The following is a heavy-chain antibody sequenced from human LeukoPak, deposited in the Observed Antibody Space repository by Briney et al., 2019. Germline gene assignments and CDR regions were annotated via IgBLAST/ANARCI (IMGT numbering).Heavy chain of an antibody. J-gene: IGHJ4*02. Sequence: ASVKVSRKASGYTFISYAMNWVRQAPGQGLEWMGWINTNTGNPTYAQGFTGRFVFSLDTSVSTAYLQISSLKAEDTAVYYCARGPLYLLRYFDWAIDYWGQGTLVTVSS. D-gene: IGHD3-9*01. CDR1: GYTFISYA. CDR3: ARGPLYLLRYFDWAIDY. CDR2: INTNTGNP. V-gene: IGHV7-4-1*02.